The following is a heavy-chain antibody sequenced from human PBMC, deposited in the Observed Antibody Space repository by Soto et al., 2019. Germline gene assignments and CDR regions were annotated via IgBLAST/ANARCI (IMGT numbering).Heavy chain of an antibody. J-gene: IGHJ4*02. CDR2: ITTDKGKT. Sequence: GASVKVSCKASGYTFTSYDINWVRQATGQGPEWMGWITTDKGKTTYAQRFQGRVTMTTDTSTSTAYMELRSLRSDDTAMYYCATRSTAFDYWGQGTLVTVSS. CDR3: ATRSTAFDY. V-gene: IGHV1-18*01. CDR1: GYTFTSYD.